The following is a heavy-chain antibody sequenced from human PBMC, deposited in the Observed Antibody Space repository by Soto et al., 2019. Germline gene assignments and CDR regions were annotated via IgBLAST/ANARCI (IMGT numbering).Heavy chain of an antibody. V-gene: IGHV4-39*01. J-gene: IGHJ4*02. Sequence: QLQLQESGPGLVKPSETLSLTCTVSGGSITTNGYYWGWIRQPPGKGLEWIGSIYDSGSTYYNPSLKSRVTISVDTSKNQFSLKLRSVTAADTAVYYCARQRGYSYGYLYYWGQGTLVTVSS. D-gene: IGHD5-18*01. CDR2: IYDSGST. CDR1: GGSITTNGYY. CDR3: ARQRGYSYGYLYY.